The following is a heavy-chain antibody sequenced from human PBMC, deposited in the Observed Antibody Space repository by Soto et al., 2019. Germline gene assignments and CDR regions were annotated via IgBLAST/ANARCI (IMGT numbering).Heavy chain of an antibody. Sequence: GGSLRLSCGTSGLTFSSYALHWVRQAPGKGLKWVAVVSYDGTYKYYADSVKGRFTISRDNSRNTLYLQMNSLTVEDTAVYYCAREGHCSNSSGDYYGNWFDPWGQGTRVTVSS. CDR2: VSYDGTYK. V-gene: IGHV3-30*04. J-gene: IGHJ5*02. D-gene: IGHD3-22*01. CDR1: GLTFSSYA. CDR3: AREGHCSNSSGDYYGNWFDP.